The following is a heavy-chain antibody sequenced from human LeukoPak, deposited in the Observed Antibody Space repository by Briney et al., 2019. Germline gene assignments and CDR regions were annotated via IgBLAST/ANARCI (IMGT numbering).Heavy chain of an antibody. Sequence: KPGESLKISCKGSGYSFITYWIAWVRQMPGKGLEWMGMIYPGDSGTRYSPSFQGQVTISADKSISTAYLQWSSLKVSDTAMYYCARLLEGVAGTWGYWGQGTLVTVS. D-gene: IGHD6-19*01. CDR3: ARLLEGVAGTWGY. CDR2: IYPGDSGT. V-gene: IGHV5-51*01. J-gene: IGHJ4*02. CDR1: GYSFITYW.